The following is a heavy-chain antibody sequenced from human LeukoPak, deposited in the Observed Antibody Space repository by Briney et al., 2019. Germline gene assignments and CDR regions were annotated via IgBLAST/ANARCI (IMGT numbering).Heavy chain of an antibody. CDR3: ARVGLKMGFDP. CDR1: GFTLSSYW. Sequence: GGSLRLSCAASGFTLSSYWMSWVRQAPGKGLEWVANIKQDGSEKYYVDSVKGRFTISRDNAKNSLYLQMNSLRAEDTAVYYCARVGLKMGFDPWGQGTLVTVSS. V-gene: IGHV3-7*01. CDR2: IKQDGSEK. J-gene: IGHJ5*02. D-gene: IGHD5-24*01.